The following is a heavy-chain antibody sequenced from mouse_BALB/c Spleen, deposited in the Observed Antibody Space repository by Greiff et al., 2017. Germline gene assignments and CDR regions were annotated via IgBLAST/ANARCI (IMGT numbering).Heavy chain of an antibody. CDR3: ARLGYDYHWYFDV. Sequence: EVKLVESGPSLVKPSQTLSLTCSVTGDSITSGYWNWIRKFPGNKLEYMGYISYSGSTYYNPSLKSRISITRDTSKNQYYLQLNSVTTEDTATYYCARLGYDYHWYFDVWGAGTTVTVSS. V-gene: IGHV3-8*02. D-gene: IGHD2-4*01. CDR2: ISYSGST. J-gene: IGHJ1*01. CDR1: GDSITSGY.